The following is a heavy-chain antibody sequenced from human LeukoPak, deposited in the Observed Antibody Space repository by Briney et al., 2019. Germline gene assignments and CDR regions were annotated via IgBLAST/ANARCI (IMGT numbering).Heavy chain of an antibody. CDR3: ARRYYYGSGSYFSQPLYYFDY. CDR1: GYSFTSYW. J-gene: IGHJ4*02. CDR2: IYPGDSDT. Sequence: GESLKISCKGSGYSFTSYWIGWVRQMPGKGLEWMGIIYPGDSDTRYSPSFQGQVTISADKSISTAYLQWSSLKASDTAMYYCARRYYYGSGSYFSQPLYYFDYWGQGTLVTVSP. D-gene: IGHD3-10*01. V-gene: IGHV5-51*01.